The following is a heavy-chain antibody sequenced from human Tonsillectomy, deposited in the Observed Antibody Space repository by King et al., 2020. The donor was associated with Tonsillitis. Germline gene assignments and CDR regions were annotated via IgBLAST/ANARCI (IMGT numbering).Heavy chain of an antibody. CDR2: ISGSGGST. D-gene: IGHD6-13*01. J-gene: IGHJ4*02. V-gene: IGHV3-23*04. CDR3: AKGRSSWFLYYFDY. Sequence: QLVQSGGGLVQPGGSLRLSCAASGFTFSSYAMTWVRQAPGKGLEWVSAISGSGGSTFYADSVKGRFTISRDNSKNTLYLKINSLRAEDTAVYYCAKGRSSWFLYYFDYWGQGTLVTVSS. CDR1: GFTFSSYA.